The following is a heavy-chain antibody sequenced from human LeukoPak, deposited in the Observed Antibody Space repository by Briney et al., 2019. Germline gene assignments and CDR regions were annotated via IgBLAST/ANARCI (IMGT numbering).Heavy chain of an antibody. CDR2: IFYDGSNE. Sequence: GGSLRLSCAASGFTFSSHGMHWVRQAPGMGLEWVAFIFYDGSNEYYADSVQGRFTISRDSSRNTLYLQMNSLRAEDTAVYYCAKDGTGGYYYLDYWGQGTLVTVSS. CDR1: GFTFSSHG. D-gene: IGHD2-8*02. CDR3: AKDGTGGYYYLDY. J-gene: IGHJ4*02. V-gene: IGHV3-30*02.